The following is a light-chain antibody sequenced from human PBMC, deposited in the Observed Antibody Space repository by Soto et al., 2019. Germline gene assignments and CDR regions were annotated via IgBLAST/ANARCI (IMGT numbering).Light chain of an antibody. J-gene: IGKJ4*01. V-gene: IGKV3-20*01. CDR1: QSVSSTL. Sequence: ELVLTQSPVALSLSSGERATLSCRASQSVSSTLLTWYQQKPGQAPRLLIYGVSSRATGIPDRFSGSGSGTDFTLTISSLQAEDVALYFCQQYYGDPVTFGGGTRVEIK. CDR2: GVS. CDR3: QQYYGDPVT.